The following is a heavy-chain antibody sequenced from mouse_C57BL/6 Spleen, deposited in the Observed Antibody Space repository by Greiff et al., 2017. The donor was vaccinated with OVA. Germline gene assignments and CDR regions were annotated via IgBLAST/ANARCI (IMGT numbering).Heavy chain of an antibody. Sequence: DVMLVESGGGLVQPKGSLKLSCAASGFSFNTYAMNWVRQAPGKGLEWVARIRSKSNNYATYYADSVKDSFTISRDDSESMLYLQMNNLKTEDTAVYYCVRPYYDYDGAMDYWGQGTSVTVSA. J-gene: IGHJ4*01. D-gene: IGHD2-4*01. CDR1: GFSFNTYA. CDR2: IRSKSNNYAT. V-gene: IGHV10-1*01. CDR3: VRPYYDYDGAMDY.